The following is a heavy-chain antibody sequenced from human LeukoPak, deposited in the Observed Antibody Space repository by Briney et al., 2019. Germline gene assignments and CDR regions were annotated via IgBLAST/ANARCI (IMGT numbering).Heavy chain of an antibody. Sequence: GGSLRLSCAASGFSFSSYSMNWVRQAPGKGLEWVSAISSDSIYIFYADSVKGRFTISRDNAKNSLYLQMSSLRVEDTAVYYCTSDPRHLDSWGQGTLVTVSS. CDR2: ISSDSIYI. D-gene: IGHD6-6*01. V-gene: IGHV3-21*01. J-gene: IGHJ4*02. CDR1: GFSFSSYS. CDR3: TSDPRHLDS.